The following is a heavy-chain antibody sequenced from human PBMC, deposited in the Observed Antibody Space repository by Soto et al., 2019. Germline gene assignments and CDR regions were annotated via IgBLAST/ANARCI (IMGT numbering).Heavy chain of an antibody. J-gene: IGHJ3*02. CDR1: GGSISSSSYY. V-gene: IGHV4-39*01. CDR3: ARIRYCSSTSCPRGRAFDI. CDR2: IYYSGST. Sequence: SETLSLTCTVSGGSISSSSYYWGWIRQPPGKGLEWIGSIYYSGSTYYNPSLKSRVTISVDTSKNQFSLKLSSVTAADTAVYYCARIRYCSSTSCPRGRAFDIWGRGTMVTVSS. D-gene: IGHD2-2*01.